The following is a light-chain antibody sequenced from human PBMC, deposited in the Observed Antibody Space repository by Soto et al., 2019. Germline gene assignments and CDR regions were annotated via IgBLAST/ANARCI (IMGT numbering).Light chain of an antibody. V-gene: IGLV3-21*01. CDR3: QVWDSSGDHVGV. CDR1: NIGSQS. CDR2: YDR. J-gene: IGLJ2*01. Sequence: SYELTQPPSVSVSPGKTATITCGGNNIGSQSVHWYQQEPGQAPVLVMFYDRVRPSGIPDRFSGSNSGNTATLTISRVEAGDEADYYCQVWDSSGDHVGVFGGGTKLTVL.